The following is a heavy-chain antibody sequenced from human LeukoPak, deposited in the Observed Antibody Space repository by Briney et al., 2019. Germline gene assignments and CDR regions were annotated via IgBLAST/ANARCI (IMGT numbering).Heavy chain of an antibody. CDR2: IYYSGST. CDR1: GGSISSSSYY. D-gene: IGHD5-18*01. J-gene: IGHJ4*02. Sequence: SETLSLTCTVSGGSISSSSYYWGWIRQPPGKGLEWIGSIYYSGSTYYNPSLKSRVTISVDTSKNQFSLKMNSVTAADTAVYYCARDRGYSYGFDYWGQGTLVTVSS. CDR3: ARDRGYSYGFDY. V-gene: IGHV4-39*07.